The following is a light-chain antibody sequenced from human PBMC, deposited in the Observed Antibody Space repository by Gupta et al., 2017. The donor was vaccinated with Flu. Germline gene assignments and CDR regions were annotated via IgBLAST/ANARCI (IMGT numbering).Light chain of an antibody. CDR2: DTS. J-gene: IGKJ4*01. CDR1: QSVTSQ. V-gene: IGKV3-11*01. CDR3: QQRYNWPPLT. Sequence: VVLTQSPVTLSLSPGDRATLSCRASQSVTSQLAWYQQQPGLPPRLLIYDTSNRATDIPPRFSGSGSGTDFTLTISSLEPEDFAVYYCQQRYNWPPLTFGGGTKVEIK.